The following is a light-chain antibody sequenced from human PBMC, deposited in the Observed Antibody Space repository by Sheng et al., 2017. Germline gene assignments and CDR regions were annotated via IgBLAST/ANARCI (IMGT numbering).Light chain of an antibody. CDR1: QRIDST. J-gene: IGKJ4*01. CDR3: QHYDKWPLP. Sequence: EIVLTQFPGTLSLSPGDRATLSCRASQRIDSTYIAWYQQKPGQAPRLLIYGASTRATGIPARFSGSASGTEFTLTISSLQSEDFAVYYCQHYDKWPLPFGGGTKVEIK. V-gene: IGKV3-15*01. CDR2: GAS.